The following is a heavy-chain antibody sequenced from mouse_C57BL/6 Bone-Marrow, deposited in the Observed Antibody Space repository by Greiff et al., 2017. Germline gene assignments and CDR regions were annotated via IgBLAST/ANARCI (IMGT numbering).Heavy chain of an antibody. CDR3: ARRDYGSRFDY. V-gene: IGHV1-80*01. D-gene: IGHD1-1*01. Sequence: VQLQQSGAELVKPGASVKISCKASGYAFSSSWMNWVKQRPGKGLEWIGQIYPGDGDTNYNGKFKGKATLTADKSSSTAYMQLSSLTSEDSAVYFCARRDYGSRFDYWGQGTTLTVSS. CDR1: GYAFSSSW. J-gene: IGHJ2*01. CDR2: IYPGDGDT.